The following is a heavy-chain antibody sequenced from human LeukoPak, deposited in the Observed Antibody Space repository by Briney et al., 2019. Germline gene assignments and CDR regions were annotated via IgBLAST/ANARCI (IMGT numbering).Heavy chain of an antibody. D-gene: IGHD6-13*01. CDR2: ISSSGSTI. CDR1: GFTFSSYE. CDR3: ASWYSSSWETNWFDP. V-gene: IGHV3-48*03. Sequence: GGSLRLSCAASGFTFSSYEMNWVRQAPGKGLEWVSYISSSGSTIYYADSVKGRFTISRDNAKNSLYLQMNSLRAEDTAVYYCASWYSSSWETNWFDPWGQGTLVTVSS. J-gene: IGHJ5*02.